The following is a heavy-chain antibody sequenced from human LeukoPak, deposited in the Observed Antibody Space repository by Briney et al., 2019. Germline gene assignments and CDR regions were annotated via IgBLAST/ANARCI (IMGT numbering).Heavy chain of an antibody. V-gene: IGHV3-23*01. J-gene: IGHJ4*02. Sequence: GGSLRLSCAASGFTFSSYAMNWVRRAPGQGLEWVSGISGSGSNTYYADSVMGRFTISRDNSKNTLYLQMNSLRAEDTAVYYCAKDVLSGTYYYFDQWGQGTLVTVSS. D-gene: IGHD1-26*01. CDR1: GFTFSSYA. CDR3: AKDVLSGTYYYFDQ. CDR2: ISGSGSNT.